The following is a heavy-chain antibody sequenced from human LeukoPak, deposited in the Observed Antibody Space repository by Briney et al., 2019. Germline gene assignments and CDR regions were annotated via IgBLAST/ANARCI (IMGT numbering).Heavy chain of an antibody. V-gene: IGHV3-30*02. J-gene: IGHJ4*02. D-gene: IGHD5-18*01. CDR1: GFTFTTCG. Sequence: PGGSLRLSCAASGFTFTTCGMRWVRQAPGKWLEWVAFIRNDGTTKYYADSVKGRFIISRDNSKNTLSLQMNSLRPEDTAVYYCAKDPGYGNSFYFDSWGQGTLVTVSS. CDR3: AKDPGYGNSFYFDS. CDR2: IRNDGTTK.